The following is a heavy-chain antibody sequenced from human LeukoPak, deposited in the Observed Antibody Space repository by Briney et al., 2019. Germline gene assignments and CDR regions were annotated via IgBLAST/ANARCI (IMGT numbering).Heavy chain of an antibody. V-gene: IGHV3-21*01. CDR3: AKPLYYDILTGPDAFDI. CDR2: ISSSSSYI. CDR1: GFTFSSYS. Sequence: PGGSLRLSCAASGFTFSSYSMNWVRQAPGKGLEWVSSISSSSSYIYYADSVKGRFTISRDNSKNTLYLQMNSLRAEDTAVYYCAKPLYYDILTGPDAFDIWGQGIMVTVSS. D-gene: IGHD3-9*01. J-gene: IGHJ3*02.